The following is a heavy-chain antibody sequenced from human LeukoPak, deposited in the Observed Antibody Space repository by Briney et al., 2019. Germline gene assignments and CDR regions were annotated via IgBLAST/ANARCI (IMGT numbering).Heavy chain of an antibody. J-gene: IGHJ4*02. CDR1: EFTLSSYW. CDR3: ATGLHNGGYTYADY. D-gene: IGHD5-18*01. CDR2: INSDGSST. V-gene: IGHV3-74*01. Sequence: QPGGSLRLSCAASEFTLSSYWMHWVRQAPGKGLVWVSRINSDGSSTSYADSVKGRFTISRGNAKNTLYLQMNSLRAEDTAVYYCATGLHNGGYTYADYWGQGTLVTVSS.